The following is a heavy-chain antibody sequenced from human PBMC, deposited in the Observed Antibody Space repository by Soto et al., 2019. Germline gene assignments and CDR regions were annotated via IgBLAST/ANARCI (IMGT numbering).Heavy chain of an antibody. V-gene: IGHV4-30-4*01. CDR1: GGSISSGDYY. CDR2: IYYSGST. J-gene: IGHJ6*02. D-gene: IGHD6-6*01. Sequence: SETLSLTCTVSGGSISSGDYYWSWIRQPPGEGLEWIGYIYYSGSTYYNPSLNSRLTISVDTSKNQFSLKLSSVTAADTAVYYCARSMYSTSAQLYYGMDIWGQGTTVTVSS. CDR3: ARSMYSTSAQLYYGMDI.